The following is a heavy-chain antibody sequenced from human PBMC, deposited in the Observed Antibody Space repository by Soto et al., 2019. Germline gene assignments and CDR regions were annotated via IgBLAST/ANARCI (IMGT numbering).Heavy chain of an antibody. J-gene: IGHJ4*02. D-gene: IGHD3-22*01. CDR2: ISYDGSNK. Sequence: QVQLVESGGGVVQPGRSLRLSCAASGFTFSSYAMHWVRQAPGKGLEWVAVISYDGSNKYYADSVKGRFTISRDNSKNTLYLQMNSLRAEDTAVYYCARGLSGSSGYCDYWGQGTLVTVSS. V-gene: IGHV3-30-3*01. CDR3: ARGLSGSSGYCDY. CDR1: GFTFSSYA.